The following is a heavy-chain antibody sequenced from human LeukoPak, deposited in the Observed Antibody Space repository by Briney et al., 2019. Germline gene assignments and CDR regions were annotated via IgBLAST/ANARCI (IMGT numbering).Heavy chain of an antibody. CDR1: GFTFSSYG. CDR3: ARGGSVYYYDSSGSTDAFDI. Sequence: PGGSLRLSCAASGFTFSSYGMHWVRQAPGKGLEWVAVIWYDGSNKYYADSVKGRFTISRDNSKNTLYLQMNSLRAEDTAVYYCARGGSVYYYDSSGSTDAFDIWGQGTMVTVSS. CDR2: IWYDGSNK. D-gene: IGHD3-22*01. V-gene: IGHV3-33*01. J-gene: IGHJ3*02.